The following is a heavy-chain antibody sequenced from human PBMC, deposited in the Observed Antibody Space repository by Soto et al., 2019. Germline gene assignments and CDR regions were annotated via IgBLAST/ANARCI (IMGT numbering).Heavy chain of an antibody. D-gene: IGHD6-13*01. J-gene: IGHJ6*02. V-gene: IGHV1-18*01. CDR2: ISAYNGNT. CDR3: ARGQVDSSSWYDYYGMDV. CDR1: GYTFTSYG. Sequence: ASVKVSCKASGYTFTSYGISWVRQAPGQGLEWMGWISAYNGNTNYAQKLQGRVTMTTDTSTSTAYMELRSLRSDDTAVYYCARGQVDSSSWYDYYGMDVWGQGTTVTVSS.